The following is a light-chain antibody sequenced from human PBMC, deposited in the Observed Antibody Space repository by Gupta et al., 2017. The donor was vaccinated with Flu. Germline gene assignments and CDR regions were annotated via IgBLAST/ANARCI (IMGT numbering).Light chain of an antibody. Sequence: SYVLTPPPSVSVAPGQTARITCGGDSMGGKTVHWYQQQAGQAPVLLIYDDAVRPSGIPERFSGSNPGSTASLTSSGVEVGEEADYYCQVWDSASDHRVFGGGTRLTVL. V-gene: IGLV3-21*02. CDR1: SMGGKT. CDR3: QVWDSASDHRV. J-gene: IGLJ3*02. CDR2: DDA.